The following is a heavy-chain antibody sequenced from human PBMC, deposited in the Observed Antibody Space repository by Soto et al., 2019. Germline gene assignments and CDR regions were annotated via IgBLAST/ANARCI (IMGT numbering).Heavy chain of an antibody. CDR2: ISYDGSNK. CDR1: GFPFTTYG. V-gene: IGHV3-30*03. J-gene: IGHJ4*02. Sequence: QVQLVESGGGVVQPGRSLRLSCAASGFPFTTYGMHWVREGPGKGLEWVAVISYDGSNKYYADSVKGRFTISRDNSKNTLYLPMNSLRPEDTALYYCGGGQYYFDYRGQGTLVTVSS. D-gene: IGHD3-10*01. CDR3: GGGQYYFDY.